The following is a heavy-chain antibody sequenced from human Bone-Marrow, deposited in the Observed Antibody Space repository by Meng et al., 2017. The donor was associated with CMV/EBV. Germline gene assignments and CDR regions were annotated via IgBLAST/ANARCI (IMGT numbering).Heavy chain of an antibody. J-gene: IGHJ4*02. CDR2: IKPDGSAA. Sequence: GESLKISCEASGFIFSGEWMAWVRQAPGKGLEWLGNIKPDGSAAEYADSVKGRFTISRDNAKNTLYLQMNSRRAEDTAVYYCARDGQLVPEIEYWGQGTLVTVSS. CDR3: ARDGQLVPEIEY. V-gene: IGHV3-7*01. CDR1: GFIFSGEW. D-gene: IGHD6-13*01.